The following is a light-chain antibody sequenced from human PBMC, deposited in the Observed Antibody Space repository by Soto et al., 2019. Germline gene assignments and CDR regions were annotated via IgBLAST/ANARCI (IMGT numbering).Light chain of an antibody. J-gene: IGKJ1*01. CDR2: ATS. Sequence: DIQMTQSPSSLSASVGDRVTITCRASQSISSYLNWYQQKPGKAPKFLIYATSNLQSGVPSRFSGSGSGTDFTLTISSLQPEDFAAYFCQQSYSIPPTFGQGTKVDNK. CDR1: QSISSY. CDR3: QQSYSIPPT. V-gene: IGKV1-39*01.